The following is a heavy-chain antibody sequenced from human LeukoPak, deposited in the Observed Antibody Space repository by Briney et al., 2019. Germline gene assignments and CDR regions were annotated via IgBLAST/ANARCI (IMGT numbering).Heavy chain of an antibody. CDR1: GGSFSGYY. D-gene: IGHD4-17*01. V-gene: IGHV4-34*01. J-gene: IGHJ4*02. CDR3: ARGLSNGDSYYYDY. CDR2: INHSGST. Sequence: SETLSLTYAVYGGSFSGYYWSWIRQPPGKGLEWIGEINHSGSTNYNPSLKSRVTISVDTSKNQFSLKLSSVTAADTAVYYCARGLSNGDSYYYDYWGQGTLVTVSS.